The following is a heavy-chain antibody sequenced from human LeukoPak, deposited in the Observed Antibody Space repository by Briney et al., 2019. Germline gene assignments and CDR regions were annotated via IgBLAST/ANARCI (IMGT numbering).Heavy chain of an antibody. J-gene: IGHJ4*02. CDR3: ARDRLGDYVPIDY. V-gene: IGHV3-21*06. Sequence: GGSLRLSCAASGFAFSSYTMHWVRQAPGKGLEWVSSISALGHTYYADSVTGRFTISRDNARTSVYLQMNSLRVEDTAVYFCARDRLGDYVPIDYWAREPWSRSPQ. CDR2: ISALGHT. CDR1: GFAFSSYT. D-gene: IGHD4-17*01.